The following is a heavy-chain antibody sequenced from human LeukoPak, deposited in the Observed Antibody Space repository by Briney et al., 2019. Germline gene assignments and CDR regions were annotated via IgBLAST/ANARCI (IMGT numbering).Heavy chain of an antibody. CDR2: ISPMFGTA. CDR3: ARITIVVIPAAPDVLWFDP. V-gene: IGHV1-69*13. CDR1: GGTFSSYA. Sequence: SVKVSCKASGGTFSSYAISLVRQAHGRGLEWMGGISPMFGTANYAQKFQGRVTITADESTSTAYMELSSLRSEDTAVYYCARITIVVIPAAPDVLWFDPWGQGTPVTVSS. D-gene: IGHD2-2*01. J-gene: IGHJ5*02.